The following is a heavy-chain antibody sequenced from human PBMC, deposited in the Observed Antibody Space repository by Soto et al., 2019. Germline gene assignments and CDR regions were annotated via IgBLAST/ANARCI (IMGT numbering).Heavy chain of an antibody. CDR3: ARGGNYYDSSGYYEKFDY. Sequence: ASVKVSCKASGYTFTSYAMHWVRQAPGQRLEWMGWINAGNGNTKYSQKFQGRVTITRDTSASTAYMELSSLRSEDTAVYYCARGGNYYDSSGYYEKFDYWGQGTLVTVSS. J-gene: IGHJ4*02. V-gene: IGHV1-3*01. CDR2: INAGNGNT. CDR1: GYTFTSYA. D-gene: IGHD3-22*01.